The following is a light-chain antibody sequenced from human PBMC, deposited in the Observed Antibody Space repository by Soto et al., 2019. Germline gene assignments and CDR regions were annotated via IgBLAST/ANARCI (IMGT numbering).Light chain of an antibody. V-gene: IGKV1-12*01. J-gene: IGKJ1*01. CDR1: QGITTW. CDR3: QQATSFPRT. CDR2: AAS. Sequence: DIQMTQSPSFVSASVGDRVTISCRASQGITTWLAWYQQKPGKAPKLLIYAASTLQGGVPSRFSGSGSGTEFTLTISSLQPEDFATYYCQQATSFPRTFGHGTQVDIK.